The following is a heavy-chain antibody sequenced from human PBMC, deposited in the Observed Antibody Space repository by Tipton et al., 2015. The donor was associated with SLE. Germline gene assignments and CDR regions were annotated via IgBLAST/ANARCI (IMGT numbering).Heavy chain of an antibody. Sequence: TLSLTCTVSGCSISSHYWSWIRQPPGKGLEWIGYIYYSGSTNYNPSLKSRVTISVDTSKNQFSLKLSSVTAADTAVYYCTEGGWLGDAFDIWGQGTMVTVSS. CDR3: TEGGWLGDAFDI. CDR2: IYYSGST. J-gene: IGHJ3*02. V-gene: IGHV4-59*11. CDR1: GCSISSHY. D-gene: IGHD6-19*01.